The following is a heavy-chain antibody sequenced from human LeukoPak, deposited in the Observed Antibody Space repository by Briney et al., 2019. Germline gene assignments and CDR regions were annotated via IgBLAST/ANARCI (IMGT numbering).Heavy chain of an antibody. V-gene: IGHV3-48*03. J-gene: IGHJ4*02. CDR2: ISSSGSTI. D-gene: IGHD5-12*01. Sequence: GGSLRLSCAASGFTFSSYEMNWVRQAPGKGLEWVSYISSSGSTIYYADSVKGRFTISRDNAKNSLYLQMNSPRAEDTAVYYCARGSIVATLDYWGQGTLVTVSS. CDR1: GFTFSSYE. CDR3: ARGSIVATLDY.